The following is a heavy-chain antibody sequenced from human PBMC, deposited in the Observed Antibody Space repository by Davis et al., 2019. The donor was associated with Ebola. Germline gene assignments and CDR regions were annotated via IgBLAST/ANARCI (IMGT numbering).Heavy chain of an antibody. V-gene: IGHV4-61*01. D-gene: IGHD5-24*01. CDR1: GGSISSSNW. CDR3: ARFSATMRDYYYYGMDV. J-gene: IGHJ6*02. Sequence: MPSETLSLTCAVSGGSISSSNWWSWIRQPPGKGLEWIGYIYYSGSTNYNPSLKSRVTISVDTSKNQFSLKLSSVTAADTAVYYCARFSATMRDYYYYGMDVWGQGTTVTVSS. CDR2: IYYSGST.